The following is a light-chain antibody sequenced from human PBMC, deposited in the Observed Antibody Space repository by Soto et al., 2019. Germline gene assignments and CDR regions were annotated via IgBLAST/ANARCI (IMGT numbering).Light chain of an antibody. J-gene: IGKJ1*01. V-gene: IGKV3-15*01. CDR3: QQYSNSWT. CDR1: QSISSN. Sequence: EIVMTQSPATLSVSPGERATLSCRASQSISSNLAWYQQKPGQAPRLLIYGASTRATGIPARFSGSGSGTEFTLTISSLQAEDFVVYYCQQYSNSWTFGQGTKMEIK. CDR2: GAS.